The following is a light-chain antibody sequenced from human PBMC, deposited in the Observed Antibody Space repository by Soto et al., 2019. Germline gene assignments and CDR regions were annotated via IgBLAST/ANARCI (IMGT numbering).Light chain of an antibody. J-gene: IGKJ1*01. CDR2: KAS. Sequence: IRMTQSPSSFSASTGDRVTITCRASQGISSWLAWYQQKPGKAPKLLIYKASSLESGVPSRFSGSGSGTEFTLTISSLQPDDFATYYCQQYNSYSRTFGQGTKVDIK. CDR1: QGISSW. V-gene: IGKV1-5*03. CDR3: QQYNSYSRT.